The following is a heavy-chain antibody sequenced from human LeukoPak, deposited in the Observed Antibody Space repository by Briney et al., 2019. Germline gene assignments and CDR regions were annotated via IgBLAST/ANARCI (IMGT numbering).Heavy chain of an antibody. CDR1: GYTFTGYY. D-gene: IGHD4-17*01. CDR2: INPNSGGT. CDR3: ARDSRRSARKLLTVTYFDY. Sequence: ASVKVSCKASGYTFTGYYMHWVRQAPGQGLEWMGWINPNSGGTNYAQKFQGRVTMTRDTSISTAYMELSRLRSGDTAVYYCARDSRRSARKLLTVTYFDYWGQGTLVTVSS. V-gene: IGHV1-2*02. J-gene: IGHJ4*02.